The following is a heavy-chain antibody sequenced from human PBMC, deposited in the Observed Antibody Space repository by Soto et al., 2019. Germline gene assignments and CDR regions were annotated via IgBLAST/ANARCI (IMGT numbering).Heavy chain of an antibody. CDR3: ARPLTNYGGFVGPFDY. Sequence: EVQLVESGGGLVQPGGSLRLSCAASGFTFSDYWMHWLRQAPGKGLVWVSRLSPDGRSTSYADSVKGRFTISRDNAKNTLYLQMNSLRAEDTAVYSCARPLTNYGGFVGPFDYWGQGALVTVSS. CDR2: LSPDGRST. CDR1: GFTFSDYW. V-gene: IGHV3-74*01. D-gene: IGHD4-17*01. J-gene: IGHJ4*02.